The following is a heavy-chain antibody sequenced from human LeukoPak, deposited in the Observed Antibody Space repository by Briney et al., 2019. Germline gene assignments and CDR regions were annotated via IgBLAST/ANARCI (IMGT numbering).Heavy chain of an antibody. Sequence: ASVKVSCKVSGYTLSDLAMHWVRQAPGKGLEWMGGLDPEDGEAIYAQPLQGRVTMTDDTSSDTAYMVLSSLRSEDTAVYYCATRNFGDCGAFDIWGQGTMVTVSS. CDR1: GYTLSDLA. CDR3: ATRNFGDCGAFDI. V-gene: IGHV1-24*01. D-gene: IGHD4-17*01. J-gene: IGHJ3*02. CDR2: LDPEDGEA.